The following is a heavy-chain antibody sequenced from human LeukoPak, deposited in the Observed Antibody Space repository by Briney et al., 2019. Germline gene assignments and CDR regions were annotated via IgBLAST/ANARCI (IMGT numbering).Heavy chain of an antibody. CDR1: GGTFSSYA. CDR3: ARDRIYYYDSSGPVLSH. D-gene: IGHD3-22*01. J-gene: IGHJ4*02. CDR2: IIPILGLA. Sequence: ASVKVSCKASGGTFSSYAISWVRQAPGQGLEWMGRIIPILGLANYAQKFQGRVTITADKSTSTAYMELSSLRSEDTAVYYCARDRIYYYDSSGPVLSHWGQGTLVTVSS. V-gene: IGHV1-69*04.